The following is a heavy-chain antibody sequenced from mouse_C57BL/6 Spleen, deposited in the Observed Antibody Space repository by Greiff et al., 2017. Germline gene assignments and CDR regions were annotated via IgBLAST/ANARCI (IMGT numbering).Heavy chain of an antibody. CDR3: ARWGLTGTTAYYFDY. V-gene: IGHV1-63*01. CDR1: GYTFTNYW. D-gene: IGHD4-1*01. Sequence: VQRVESGAELVRPGTSVKMSCKASGYTFTNYWIGWAKQRPGHGLEWIGDIYPGGGYTNYNEKFKGKATLTADKSSSTAYMQFSSLTSEDSAIYYCARWGLTGTTAYYFDYWGQGTTLTVSS. CDR2: IYPGGGYT. J-gene: IGHJ2*01.